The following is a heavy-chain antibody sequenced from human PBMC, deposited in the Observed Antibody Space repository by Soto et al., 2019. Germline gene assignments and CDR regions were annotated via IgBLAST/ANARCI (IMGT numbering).Heavy chain of an antibody. Sequence: EVPLVESGGGLVQPGGSLKLSCAASGFTFSGSAMHWVRQASGKGLEWVGRIRDKANSYATAYTASVKGRFTISRDDSKSTAYLQMNSLKTEDTAVYYCTRLYCGGDCDFDSWGQGTLVTVSS. D-gene: IGHD2-21*02. V-gene: IGHV3-73*02. CDR1: GFTFSGSA. CDR3: TRLYCGGDCDFDS. J-gene: IGHJ4*02. CDR2: IRDKANSYAT.